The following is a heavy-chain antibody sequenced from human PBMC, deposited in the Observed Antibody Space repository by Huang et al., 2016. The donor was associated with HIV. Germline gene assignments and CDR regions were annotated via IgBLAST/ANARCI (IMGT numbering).Heavy chain of an antibody. J-gene: IGHJ3*02. CDR3: AADPVTTDAFDI. V-gene: IGHV1-58*01. D-gene: IGHD4-17*01. Sequence: QMQLVQSGPEVKKPGTSVKVSCKASGFTFTSSAVQWVRQARGQRLEGIGWIVVGSGDTNYAQKFQERVTITRDMSTSTAYMELSSLRSEDTAVYYCAADPVTTDAFDIWGQGTMVTVSS. CDR2: IVVGSGDT. CDR1: GFTFTSSA.